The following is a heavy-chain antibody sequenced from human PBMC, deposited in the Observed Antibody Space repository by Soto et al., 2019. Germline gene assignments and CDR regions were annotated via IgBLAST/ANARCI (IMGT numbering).Heavy chain of an antibody. D-gene: IGHD3-22*01. CDR1: GYTFTGYY. V-gene: IGHV1-2*04. CDR3: ARDYAAYYDSSGYHDLDS. Sequence: QVQLVQSGAEVKKPGASLKVSCTASGYTFTGYYMHWVRQAPGQGPEWMGWINPKSGGTNYAQKFQGWVTMARDTSISTAYMELSRLRSDDTAVYYCARDYAAYYDSSGYHDLDSWGQGTLVTVSS. J-gene: IGHJ4*02. CDR2: INPKSGGT.